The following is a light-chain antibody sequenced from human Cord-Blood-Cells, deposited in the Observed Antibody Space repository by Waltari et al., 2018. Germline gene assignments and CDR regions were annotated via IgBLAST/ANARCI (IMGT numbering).Light chain of an antibody. V-gene: IGKV1-39*01. CDR3: QQSYSSPPLS. J-gene: IGKJ4*01. CDR1: QSISSD. Sequence: DIQITQSLSSLSASVGDRVPITCRASQSISSDLNWYQQKPGKAPKLLIYAASSSQRGVPPRFSGSGSATDFTLTIRSQQPSDFATYCCQQSYSSPPLSFGGETKWEIK. CDR2: AAS.